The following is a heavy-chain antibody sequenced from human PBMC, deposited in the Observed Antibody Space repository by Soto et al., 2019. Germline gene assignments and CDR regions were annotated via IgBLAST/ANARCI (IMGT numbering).Heavy chain of an antibody. J-gene: IGHJ4*02. CDR2: ISSSSSTI. V-gene: IGHV3-48*01. CDR1: GFTFSSYS. D-gene: IGHD5-12*01. Sequence: GGSLRLSCAASGFTFSSYSMNWVRQAPGKGLEWVSYISSSSSTIYYADSVKGRFTISRDNAKNSLYLQMNSLRAEDTAVYYCARDKSGYDWPRTDYWGQGTLVTVSS. CDR3: ARDKSGYDWPRTDY.